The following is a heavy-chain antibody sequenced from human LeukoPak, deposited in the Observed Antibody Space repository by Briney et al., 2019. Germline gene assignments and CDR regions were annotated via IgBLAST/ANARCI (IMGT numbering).Heavy chain of an antibody. J-gene: IGHJ4*02. V-gene: IGHV5-51*01. D-gene: IGHD6-6*01. CDR1: GYRFTNYW. CDR2: IYPGDSDT. CDR3: ARRVAPRPFDY. Sequence: GESLKISCKGSGYRFTNYWIGWVRQMPGKGLEWMGIIYPGDSDTRYSPSFQGQVTISADKSISTAYLQWSSLKASDTAIYYCARRVAPRPFDYWGQGTLVTVSS.